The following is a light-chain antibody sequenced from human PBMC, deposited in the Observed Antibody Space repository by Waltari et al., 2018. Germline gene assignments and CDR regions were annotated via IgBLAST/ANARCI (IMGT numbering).Light chain of an antibody. CDR2: LGS. CDR1: QSLLHSNGYNC. V-gene: IGKV2-28*01. Sequence: DIVMTQSPLSLPVTPGEPASISCRSSQSLLHSNGYNCLDWYLQKPGQSPQLLIYLGSNRASGVPDRFSGGGSGTDFTLRISRVEAEDVGVYYCMQTLQTQGTFGQGTKVEIK. CDR3: MQTLQTQGT. J-gene: IGKJ1*01.